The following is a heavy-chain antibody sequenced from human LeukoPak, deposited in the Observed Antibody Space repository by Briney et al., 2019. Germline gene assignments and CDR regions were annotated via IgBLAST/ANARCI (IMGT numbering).Heavy chain of an antibody. CDR2: INSDGSST. Sequence: GGSLRLSCAASGFTFSSYWMHWVRQPPGKGLAWVSRINSDGSSTSYADSVKDRFTISRDNAKNTLYLQMNSLRAADTAVYYCAREDIVVVPAAISWFDPWGQGTLVTVSS. V-gene: IGHV3-74*01. J-gene: IGHJ5*02. CDR3: AREDIVVVPAAISWFDP. D-gene: IGHD2-2*01. CDR1: GFTFSSYW.